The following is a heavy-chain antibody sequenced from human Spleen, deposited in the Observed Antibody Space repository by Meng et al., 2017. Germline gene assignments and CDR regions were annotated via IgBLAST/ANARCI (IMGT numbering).Heavy chain of an antibody. Sequence: QITLKESGPTLVKPTQTLTLTCTFSGFSLSTSGLGVAWIRQPPGKALEWLAIIHWDDDKRYSPPLENRLTVTKDTSEDQVVLRMTNMDPADTAKYYCAHSKWPAPIEYWGQGTLVTVSS. CDR2: IHWDDDK. CDR3: AHSKWPAPIEY. V-gene: IGHV2-5*02. CDR1: GFSLSTSGLG. D-gene: IGHD5-12*01. J-gene: IGHJ4*02.